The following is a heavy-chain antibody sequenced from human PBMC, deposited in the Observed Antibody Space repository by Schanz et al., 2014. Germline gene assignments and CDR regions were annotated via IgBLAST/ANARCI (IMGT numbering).Heavy chain of an antibody. J-gene: IGHJ6*02. CDR3: ARGPAQGYSYGHNIGAYYYGRDV. Sequence: QVQLVQSGAEVKKPGSSVKVSCTASGGTFSSYTISWIRQAPGQGLEWMGRIIPVLAIADYAQKFQGRVTITADKSTSTASMELSSLRSEDTAVYYCARGPAQGYSYGHNIGAYYYGRDVWGQGTTVTVSS. D-gene: IGHD5-18*01. CDR1: GGTFSSYT. V-gene: IGHV1-69*02. CDR2: IIPVLAIA.